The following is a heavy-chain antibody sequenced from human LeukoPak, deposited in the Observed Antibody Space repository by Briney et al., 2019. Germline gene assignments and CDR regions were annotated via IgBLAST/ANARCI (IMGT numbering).Heavy chain of an antibody. V-gene: IGHV3-66*02. CDR1: GFTVSSNY. D-gene: IGHD3-22*01. CDR2: IYSGGST. CDR3: ARGGDDSSGYCSN. Sequence: GGSLRLSCAASGFTVSSNYMSWVRQAPGKGLEGVSVIYSGGSTYYADSVKGRFTISRDNSKNTLYLQMNSLRAEDTAVYYCARGGDDSSGYCSNWGQGTLVTVSS. J-gene: IGHJ4*02.